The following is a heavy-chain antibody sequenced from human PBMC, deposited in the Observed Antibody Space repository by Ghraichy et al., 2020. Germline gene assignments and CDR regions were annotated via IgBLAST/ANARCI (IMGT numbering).Heavy chain of an antibody. CDR3: ARDYDSSGYYYYYYGMDV. J-gene: IGHJ6*02. CDR2: ISSSGSTI. D-gene: IGHD3-22*01. CDR1: GFTFSDYY. Sequence: GESLNISCAASGFTFSDYYMSWIRQAPGKGLEWVSYISSSGSTIYYADSVKGRFTISRDNAKNSLYLQMNSLRAEDTAVYYCARDYDSSGYYYYYYGMDVWGQGTTVTVSS. V-gene: IGHV3-11*01.